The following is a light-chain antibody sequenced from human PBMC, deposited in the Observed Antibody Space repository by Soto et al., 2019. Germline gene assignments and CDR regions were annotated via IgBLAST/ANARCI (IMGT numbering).Light chain of an antibody. J-gene: IGKJ1*01. V-gene: IGKV3-15*01. CDR1: QSISDT. CDR3: QRYNNWPWT. Sequence: IVRTQAPATLSVSPGGRATLSCRASQSISDTLAWYQQKPGQAPRLLIHGASTRATSFPARFSGSGSGTDFTLTISSLQSEDFAVYYCQRYNNWPWTFGQGTKVDI. CDR2: GAS.